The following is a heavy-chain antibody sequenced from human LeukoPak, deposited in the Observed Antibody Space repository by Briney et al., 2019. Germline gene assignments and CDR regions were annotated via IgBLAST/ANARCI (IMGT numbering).Heavy chain of an antibody. V-gene: IGHV4-59*01. D-gene: IGHD4-17*01. CDR2: IYYSGST. Sequence: PSETLSLTCTVSGGSISSYYWSWLRQPPGKGLEWIGYIYYSGSTNYNPSLKSRVTISVDTSKNQFSLKLSSVTAADTAVYYCARDTGYWYFDLWGRGTLVTVSS. J-gene: IGHJ2*01. CDR1: GGSISSYY. CDR3: ARDTGYWYFDL.